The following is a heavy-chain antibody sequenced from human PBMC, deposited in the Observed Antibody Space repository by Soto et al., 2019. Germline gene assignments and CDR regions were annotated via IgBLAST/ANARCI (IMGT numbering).Heavy chain of an antibody. CDR1: GGSISSYY. J-gene: IGHJ4*02. CDR2: IYYSGST. Sequence: PSETLSLTCTVSGGSISSYYWSWIRQPPGKGLEWIGYIYYSGSTNYNPSLKSRVTISVDTSKNQFSLKLSSVTAADTAVYYCARSLEYCSGGSCYFRYFDYWGQGTLVTVSS. D-gene: IGHD2-15*01. V-gene: IGHV4-59*01. CDR3: ARSLEYCSGGSCYFRYFDY.